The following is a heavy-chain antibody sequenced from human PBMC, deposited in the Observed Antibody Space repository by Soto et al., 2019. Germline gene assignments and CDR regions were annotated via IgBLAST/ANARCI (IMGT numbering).Heavy chain of an antibody. CDR1: GFTISGHY. CDR3: ATGLTLPVRPSFDT. J-gene: IGHJ5*02. D-gene: IGHD2-21*02. V-gene: IGHV3-53*01. CDR2: IFSGDNT. Sequence: EVQLVESGGGLIQPGGSLRLSCAASGFTISGHYITWVRQAPGKGLEWVSVIFSGDNTFYSDSVKGRFTISRDSSKNTVYLQMNRLRGDDTAVYFCATGLTLPVRPSFDTWGQGTLLTVSS.